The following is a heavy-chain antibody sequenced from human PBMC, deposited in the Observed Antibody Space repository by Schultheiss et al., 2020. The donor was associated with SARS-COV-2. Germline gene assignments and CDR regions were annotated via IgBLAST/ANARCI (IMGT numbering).Heavy chain of an antibody. CDR2: INHGEAT. Sequence: SQTLSLTCIVSGGSISSHYWSWIRQPPGKGLEWIGEINHGEATNYNPSLKSRVTISVDTSKNQFSLKLSSVTAADTAVYYCARAYLDTYYDILTGYYAGGHWGQGTLVTVSS. V-gene: IGHV4-34*01. CDR1: GGSISSHY. CDR3: ARAYLDTYYDILTGYYAGGH. J-gene: IGHJ4*02. D-gene: IGHD3-9*01.